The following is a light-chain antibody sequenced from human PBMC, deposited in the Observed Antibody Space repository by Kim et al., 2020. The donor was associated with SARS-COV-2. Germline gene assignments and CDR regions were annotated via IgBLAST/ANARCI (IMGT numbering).Light chain of an antibody. CDR2: GKN. CDR1: SLRSYY. Sequence: SSELTQDPAVSVALGQTVRITCQGDSLRSYYASWYQQKPGQAPVRVIYGKNNRPSGIPDRFSGSSSGNTASLTITGAQAEDEADYYCSSRDSSRNPVVFG. J-gene: IGLJ1*01. V-gene: IGLV3-19*01. CDR3: SSRDSSRNPVV.